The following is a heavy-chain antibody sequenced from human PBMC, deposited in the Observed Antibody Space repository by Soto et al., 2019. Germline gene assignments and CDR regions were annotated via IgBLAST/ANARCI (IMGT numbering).Heavy chain of an antibody. CDR2: ISSSGSTI. D-gene: IGHD3-3*01. V-gene: IGHV3-48*03. CDR3: ARDRRYYVFWSGHRRGMDV. J-gene: IGHJ6*02. CDR1: GFTFSSYE. Sequence: PGGSLRLSCAASGFTFSSYEMNWVRQAPGKGLEWVSYISSSGSTIYYADSVKGRFTISRDNAKNSLYLQMNSLRAEDTAVYYCARDRRYYVFWSGHRRGMDVWGQGTTVTVSS.